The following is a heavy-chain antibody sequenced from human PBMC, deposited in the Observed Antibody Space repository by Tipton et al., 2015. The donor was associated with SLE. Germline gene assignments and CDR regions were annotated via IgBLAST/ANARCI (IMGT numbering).Heavy chain of an antibody. CDR1: GFTFSSYW. J-gene: IGHJ4*02. CDR2: IKSKTDGGTT. D-gene: IGHD3-9*01. V-gene: IGHV3-15*07. Sequence: SLRLSCAASGFTFSSYWMHWVRQAPGKGLEWVGRIKSKTDGGTTDYAAPVKGRFTISRDDSKNTLYLQMNSLKTEDTAVYYCTHPGYYDILTGYFWPDYWGQGSLVTVSS. CDR3: THPGYYDILTGYFWPDY.